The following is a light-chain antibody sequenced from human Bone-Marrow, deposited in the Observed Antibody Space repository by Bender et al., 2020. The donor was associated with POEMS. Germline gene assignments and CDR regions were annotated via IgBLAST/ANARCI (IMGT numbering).Light chain of an antibody. CDR2: DVT. V-gene: IGLV2-14*01. Sequence: QSALTQPASVSGSPGQSITISCTGTSSDVGGYEHVSWYQQRPGKAPNLMIYDVTNRPSGVSNRFSGSKSGNTASLTISGLQAEDEADYYCAAWDAGLSGGVFGGGTKLTVL. CDR1: SSDVGGYEH. CDR3: AAWDAGLSGGV. J-gene: IGLJ3*02.